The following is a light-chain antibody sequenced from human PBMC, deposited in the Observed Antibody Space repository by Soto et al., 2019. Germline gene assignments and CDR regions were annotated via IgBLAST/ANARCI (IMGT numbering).Light chain of an antibody. CDR2: DDN. CDR3: SSYRTNSTSHVV. J-gene: IGLJ2*01. CDR1: SSNIGGNS. Sequence: QSVMTQPPSVSAAPGQKVTISCSGSSSNIGGNSVSWYQQLPGTAPKLLIYDDNKRPSGIPDRFSGSKSGTSATLGITGFQTGDEADYYCSSYRTNSTSHVVFGGGTKLTVL. V-gene: IGLV1-51*01.